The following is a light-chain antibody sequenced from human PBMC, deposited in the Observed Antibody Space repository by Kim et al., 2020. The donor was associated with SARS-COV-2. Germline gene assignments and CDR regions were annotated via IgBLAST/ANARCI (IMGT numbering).Light chain of an antibody. Sequence: QSITISSTGTSSDVGCYNLLSWYQQHPGKAPKLMIYDVSKRPSGVSNRFSGSKSGNTASLTISGLQAEDEADYYCSSYTSSSTWVFGGGTKLTVL. CDR2: DVS. V-gene: IGLV2-14*04. CDR1: SSDVGCYNL. CDR3: SSYTSSSTWV. J-gene: IGLJ3*02.